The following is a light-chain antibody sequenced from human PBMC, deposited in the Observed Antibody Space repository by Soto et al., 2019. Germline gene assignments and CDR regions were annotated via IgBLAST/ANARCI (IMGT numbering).Light chain of an antibody. CDR1: QTVSSY. J-gene: IGKJ5*01. Sequence: ENVLTQSPGTLSLSPGERATLSCRASQTVSSYLTWYQQRPGQAPRLLISGASRRATGIPDRFSGSGSGTDFTLTICRLEPEDFALYYCQQYGTSPITFGQGTRLEIK. CDR3: QQYGTSPIT. V-gene: IGKV3-20*01. CDR2: GAS.